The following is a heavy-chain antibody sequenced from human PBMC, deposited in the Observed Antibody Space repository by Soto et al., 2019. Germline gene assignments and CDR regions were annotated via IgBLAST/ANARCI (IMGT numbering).Heavy chain of an antibody. Sequence: GGSLRLSCAASGFTFSSYAMHWVRQAPGKGLEWVAVISYDGSNKYYADSVKGRFTISRDNAKNSLYLQMNSLRAEDTAVYYCARDNEGGRSGYRQFDYWGQGTLVTVSS. J-gene: IGHJ4*02. CDR2: ISYDGSNK. CDR1: GFTFSSYA. V-gene: IGHV3-30-3*01. CDR3: ARDNEGGRSGYRQFDY. D-gene: IGHD3-3*01.